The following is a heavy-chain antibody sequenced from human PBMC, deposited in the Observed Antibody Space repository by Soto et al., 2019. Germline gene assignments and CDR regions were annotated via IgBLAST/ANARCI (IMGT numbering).Heavy chain of an antibody. J-gene: IGHJ4*02. CDR2: VNPYNGNT. CDR1: GYTFTSYG. D-gene: IGHD6-13*01. CDR3: ARVGVGLAAPRVWPY. Sequence: QVPLAQSGAEVKKPGASVKVSCKASGYTFTSYGITWVRQAPGQGLEWMAWVNPYNGNTKYAEKFLGRVTVTTDTSAATAYMEVRRLTSDDTAVFYCARVGVGLAAPRVWPYWGQGTPVTVSS. V-gene: IGHV1-18*01.